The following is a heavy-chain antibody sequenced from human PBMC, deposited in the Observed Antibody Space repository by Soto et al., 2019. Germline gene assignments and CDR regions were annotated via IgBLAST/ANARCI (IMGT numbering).Heavy chain of an antibody. D-gene: IGHD6-13*01. V-gene: IGHV4-59*02. CDR2: VFNSGST. Sequence: SETLSLTCTVSRGSVSSSYWSWIRQPPGRGLEWIGTVFNSGSTNYNPSLKSRVTISVDTSKKQFSLKVSSATAADTAVYYCAREGAAAEFDYWGLGTLVTVSS. CDR1: RGSVSSSY. CDR3: AREGAAAEFDY. J-gene: IGHJ4*02.